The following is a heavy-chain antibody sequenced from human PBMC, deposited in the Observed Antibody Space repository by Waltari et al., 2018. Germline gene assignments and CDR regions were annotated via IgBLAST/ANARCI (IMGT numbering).Heavy chain of an antibody. J-gene: IGHJ4*02. CDR1: GGSISRSSYY. CDR2: IYYSGST. D-gene: IGHD3-3*01. CDR3: ARWGGSGSR. V-gene: IGHV4-39*07. Sequence: QLQLQESGPGLVKPSATLSLTCPVSGGSISRSSYYWGWIRQPPGKGLEWIGSIYYSGSTYYNPSLKSRVTISVDTSKNQFSLKLSSVTAADTAVYYCARWGGSGSRWGQGTLVTVSS.